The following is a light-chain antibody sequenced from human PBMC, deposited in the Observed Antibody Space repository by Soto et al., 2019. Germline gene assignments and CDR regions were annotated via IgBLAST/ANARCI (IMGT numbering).Light chain of an antibody. CDR3: QQYGSSPTMYT. CDR2: GAS. CDR1: QSVSSSY. Sequence: IVLTQSPGTLSLSPGERATLSCRASQSVSSSYLAWYQQKPGQAPRLLIYGASSRDTGIPDRFSGSGSGTDFTLTISRLEPEDFAVYYCQQYGSSPTMYTFGQGTKLEIK. V-gene: IGKV3-20*01. J-gene: IGKJ2*01.